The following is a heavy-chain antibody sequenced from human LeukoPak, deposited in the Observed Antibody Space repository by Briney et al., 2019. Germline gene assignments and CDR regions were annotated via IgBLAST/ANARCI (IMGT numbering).Heavy chain of an antibody. CDR1: GFTFSSYA. V-gene: IGHV3-23*01. J-gene: IGHJ4*02. D-gene: IGHD1-26*01. CDR3: AKDRGVGATTAFIQFDY. CDR2: ISGSGGST. Sequence: GGSLRLSCAASGFTFSSYAMSWVRQAPGKGLEWVSAISGSGGSTYYADSVKGRFTISRDNSKNTLYLQMNSLRAEDTAVYYCAKDRGVGATTAFIQFDYWGQGTLVTVSS.